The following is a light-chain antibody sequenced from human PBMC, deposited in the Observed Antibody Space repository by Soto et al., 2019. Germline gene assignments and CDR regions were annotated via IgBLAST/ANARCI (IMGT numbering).Light chain of an antibody. CDR2: DAS. V-gene: IGKV1-5*01. CDR1: QSISKS. CDR3: QQYNIYCGVT. J-gene: IGKJ1*01. Sequence: DIQMTQSPSTLSASVGDRVTITCRASQSISKSLAWYQQKPGKAPNLLIYDASSLETWVPSTFSGSVPGTELTLTISSLQPDDFAPYYCQQYNIYCGVTFGQGTKVEIK.